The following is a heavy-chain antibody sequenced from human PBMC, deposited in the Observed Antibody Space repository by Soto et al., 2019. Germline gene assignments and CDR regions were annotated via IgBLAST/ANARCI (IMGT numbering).Heavy chain of an antibody. V-gene: IGHV3-21*04. D-gene: IGHD1-1*01. J-gene: IGHJ1*01. CDR1: GETVGSYS. CDR3: ARDPRPARALEGFQD. CDR2: ISSSSSYI. Sequence: PARSMKLGSAASGETVGSYSMSWVRQAQRKGLEWVSSISSSSSYIYYADSVKGRFTISRDNAKNSVYLQMNSLRAEDTAVYYCARDPRPARALEGFQDWGQGTLVTVSS.